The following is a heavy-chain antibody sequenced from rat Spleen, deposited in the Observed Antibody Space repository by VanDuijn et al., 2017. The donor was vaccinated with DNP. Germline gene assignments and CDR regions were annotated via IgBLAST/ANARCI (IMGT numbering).Heavy chain of an antibody. V-gene: IGHV2-32*01. CDR1: GFSLTTNG. CDR3: ARGDEVMDA. D-gene: IGHD4-2*01. CDR2: IWGDGGT. J-gene: IGHJ4*01. Sequence: QVQLKESGPGLVQPSQTLSLTCTVSGFSLTTNGVSWVRQPPGQGLEWMGVIWGDGGTAYNSALKSRLSISRDTSKSQVFLKMSSLKTEDTATYYCARGDEVMDAWGQGASVTVSS.